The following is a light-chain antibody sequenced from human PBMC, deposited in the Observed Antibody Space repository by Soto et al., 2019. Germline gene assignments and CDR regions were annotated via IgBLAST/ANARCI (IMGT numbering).Light chain of an antibody. Sequence: QSVLTQPASVSGSPGQSITISCTGTSSDVGSSILVSWYQQHPGKAPKLLIYEGSQRPSGVSNRFSGSESGNTASLTISGLQAEDESDYYCCSYTGNSLVLFGGGTKVTVL. CDR3: CSYTGNSLVL. J-gene: IGLJ2*01. V-gene: IGLV2-23*01. CDR2: EGS. CDR1: SSDVGSSIL.